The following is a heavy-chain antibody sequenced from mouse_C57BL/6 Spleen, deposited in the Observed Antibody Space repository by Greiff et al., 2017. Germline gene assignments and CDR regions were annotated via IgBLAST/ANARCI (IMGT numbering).Heavy chain of an antibody. D-gene: IGHD1-1*01. CDR1: GYAFSSSW. V-gene: IGHV1-82*01. Sequence: VQLQQSGPELVKPGASVKISCKASGYAFSSSWMNWVKQRPGKGLEWIGRIYPGDGDTNYNVKFKGKATLTADKSSSTAYMQLSSLTSEDSAVYFCALLYYGSSHYFDYWGQGTTLTVSS. CDR3: ALLYYGSSHYFDY. J-gene: IGHJ2*01. CDR2: IYPGDGDT.